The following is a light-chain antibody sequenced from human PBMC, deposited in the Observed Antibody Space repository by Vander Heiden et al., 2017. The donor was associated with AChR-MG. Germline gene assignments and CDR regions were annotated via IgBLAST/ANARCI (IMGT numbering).Light chain of an antibody. CDR3: AAWDYSLSGYVI. CDR2: RNN. J-gene: IGLJ2*01. V-gene: IGLV1-47*01. CDR1: SSNIGSNF. Sequence: QSVLTQPPSTSGTPGQRVTISCSGSSSNIGSNFVYWYQQLPGTAPKLLIYRNNQRPSGVPDRFSGSKSGTSAYLAISGLRSEDEADYYCAAWDYSLSGYVIFGGGTKLTVL.